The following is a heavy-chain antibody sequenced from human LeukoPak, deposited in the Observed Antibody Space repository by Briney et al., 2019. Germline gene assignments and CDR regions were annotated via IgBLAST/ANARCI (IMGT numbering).Heavy chain of an antibody. V-gene: IGHV3-23*01. CDR3: AKVFFIKVYGDYGKYFDY. J-gene: IGHJ4*02. CDR2: ISGSGGST. CDR1: GFTFSSYA. D-gene: IGHD4-17*01. Sequence: GGSLRLSCAASGFTFSSYAMSWVRQAPGKGLEWVSAISGSGGSTYYADSVKGRFTISRDNSKNTLYLQMNSLRAEDTAVYYCAKVFFIKVYGDYGKYFDYWGQGTLVTVST.